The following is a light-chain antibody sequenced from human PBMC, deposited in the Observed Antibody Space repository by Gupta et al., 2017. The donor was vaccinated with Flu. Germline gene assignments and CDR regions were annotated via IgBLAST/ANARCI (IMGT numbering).Light chain of an antibody. CDR2: GAT. Sequence: DIVLTQSPGTLSLSPGEGATLSCRASQVVNRNYLAWYQHKPGQPPRLLIFGATSRATGITDRFSGSGYGTDFTLTISRREPEDFAGYYCQQYGNSPPWPFGQGTKVEIK. J-gene: IGKJ1*01. CDR3: QQYGNSPPWP. V-gene: IGKV3-20*01. CDR1: QVVNRNY.